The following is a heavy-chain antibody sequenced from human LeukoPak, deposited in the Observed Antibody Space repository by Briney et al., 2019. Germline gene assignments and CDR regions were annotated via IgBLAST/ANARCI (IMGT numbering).Heavy chain of an antibody. D-gene: IGHD5-18*01. CDR3: AISRGYSYGSIDY. Sequence: SETLSLTCTVSGYSISSGYYWGWIRQPPGKGLEWIGSIYHSGSTYYNPSLKSRVTISVDTSKNQFSLKLSSVTAADTAVYYCAISRGYSYGSIDYWGQGTLVTVSS. CDR2: IYHSGST. CDR1: GYSISSGYY. J-gene: IGHJ4*02. V-gene: IGHV4-38-2*02.